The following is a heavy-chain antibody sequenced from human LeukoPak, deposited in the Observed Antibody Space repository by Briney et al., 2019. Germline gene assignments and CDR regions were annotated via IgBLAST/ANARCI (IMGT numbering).Heavy chain of an antibody. CDR3: ARDVGDSSGYYYYYYYYGMDV. CDR1: GGTFSSYA. V-gene: IGHV1-69*10. Sequence: ASVTVSCKASGGTFSSYAISWVRQAPGQGLEWMGRIIPILGIANYAQKFQGRVTITADKSTSTAYMELSSLRSEDTAVYYCARDVGDSSGYYYYYYYYGMDVWGQGTTVTVSS. D-gene: IGHD3-22*01. CDR2: IIPILGIA. J-gene: IGHJ6*02.